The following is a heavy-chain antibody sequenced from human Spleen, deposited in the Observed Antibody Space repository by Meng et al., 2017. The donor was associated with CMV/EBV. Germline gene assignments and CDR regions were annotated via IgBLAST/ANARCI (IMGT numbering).Heavy chain of an antibody. Sequence: GGSLRLSCAASGFTVSSNYMSWVRQAPGKGLEWVSVIYSGGSTYYADSVKGRFTISRDNSKNTLYLQMNSLRAEDTAVYYCARGPGYCSSTSCYYWFDPWGQGTLVTVSS. CDR2: IYSGGST. V-gene: IGHV3-53*05. J-gene: IGHJ5*02. CDR1: GFTVSSNY. D-gene: IGHD2-2*01. CDR3: ARGPGYCSSTSCYYWFDP.